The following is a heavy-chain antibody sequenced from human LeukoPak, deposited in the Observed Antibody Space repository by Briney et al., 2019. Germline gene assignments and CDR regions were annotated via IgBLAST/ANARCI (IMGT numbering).Heavy chain of an antibody. D-gene: IGHD2/OR15-2a*01. CDR3: AKDRDFSFDP. V-gene: IGHV3-9*01. J-gene: IGHJ5*02. Sequence: GRSLRLSCAASGFTFDDSVMHWVRQAPGKGLEWVSGISWNSGSIGYADSVKGRFTISRDNAKNSLYLQMNTLRAEDTALYYCAKDRDFSFDPWGQGTLVTVSS. CDR1: GFTFDDSV. CDR2: ISWNSGSI.